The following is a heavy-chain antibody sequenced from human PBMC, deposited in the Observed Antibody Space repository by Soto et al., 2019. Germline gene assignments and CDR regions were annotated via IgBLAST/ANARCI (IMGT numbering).Heavy chain of an antibody. J-gene: IGHJ5*02. D-gene: IGHD3-3*01. Sequence: PSEPLSLTCAVSGGSIRGSYYYWGWLRQSPGKGPEWIGSVFYPGFTSYNPSLESRVSVSVYTSKNQFSLKVSGVSAADTAVYYCATRITVFGLLSPPFDPWGQGTQVT. CDR2: VFYPGFT. V-gene: IGHV4-39*01. CDR3: ATRITVFGLLSPPFDP. CDR1: GGSIRGSYYY.